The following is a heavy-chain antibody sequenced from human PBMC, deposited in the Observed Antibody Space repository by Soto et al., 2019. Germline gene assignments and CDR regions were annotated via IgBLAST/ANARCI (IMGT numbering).Heavy chain of an antibody. Sequence: NPSETLSLTCTVSGGSISSYYWSWIRQPPGKGLEWIGYIYYSGSTNYNPSLKSRVTISVDTSKNQFSLKLSSVTAADTAVYYCARSYDFWSGYLGTSWFDPWGQGTLVTVSS. V-gene: IGHV4-59*01. CDR3: ARSYDFWSGYLGTSWFDP. D-gene: IGHD3-3*01. CDR1: GGSISSYY. J-gene: IGHJ5*02. CDR2: IYYSGST.